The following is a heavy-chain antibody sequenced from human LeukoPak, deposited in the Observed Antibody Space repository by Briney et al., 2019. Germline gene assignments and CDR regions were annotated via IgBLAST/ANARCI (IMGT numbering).Heavy chain of an antibody. CDR1: GGSISSYY. CDR2: IYYSGST. J-gene: IGHJ3*02. V-gene: IGHV4-59*01. Sequence: SETLSLTCTVSGGSISSYYWSWIRQPPGKGLEWIGYIYYSGSTNYNPSLKSRVTISVDTSKNQFSLKLSSVTAADTAVYYCAREAGTDACDICGQGTMVTVCS. D-gene: IGHD1-1*01. CDR3: AREAGTDACDI.